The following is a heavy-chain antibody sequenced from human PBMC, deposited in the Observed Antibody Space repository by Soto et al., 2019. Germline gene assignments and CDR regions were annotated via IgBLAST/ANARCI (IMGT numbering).Heavy chain of an antibody. CDR3: ARIVYDTRLNYMYFDF. J-gene: IGHJ4*02. CDR2: IFHDGTA. D-gene: IGHD3-10*01. Sequence: PSETLSLTCAVSGVSISSGNWWTWVRQSPQRGLEYIGEIFHDGTANYYPSFERRVAISVDTSKNQFSLKLTSVTAADTAIYFCARIVYDTRLNYMYFDFWGQVTLVTVSS. CDR1: GVSISSGNW. V-gene: IGHV4-4*02.